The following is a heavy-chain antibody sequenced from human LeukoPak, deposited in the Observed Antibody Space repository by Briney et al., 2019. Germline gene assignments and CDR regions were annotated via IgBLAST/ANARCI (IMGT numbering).Heavy chain of an antibody. Sequence: GGSLRLSCAASGFTVSSNYMSWVRQAPGKGLEWVSSISSSSSYIYYADSVKGRFTISRDNAKNSLYPQMNSLRAEDTAVYYCAREEQQLSHFDYWGQGTLVTVSS. CDR3: AREEQQLSHFDY. CDR1: GFTVSSNY. J-gene: IGHJ4*02. CDR2: ISSSSSYI. V-gene: IGHV3-21*01. D-gene: IGHD6-13*01.